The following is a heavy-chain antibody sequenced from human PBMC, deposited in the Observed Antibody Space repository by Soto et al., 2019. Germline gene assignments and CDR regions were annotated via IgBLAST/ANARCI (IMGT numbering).Heavy chain of an antibody. J-gene: IGHJ3*02. CDR1: GGTFSSYT. CDR3: ARSLGGYCSSTSCSGAFDI. Sequence: QVQLVQSGAEVKKPGSSVKVSCKASGGTFSSYTISWVRQAPGQGLEWMGRIIPILGIANYAQKFQGRVTITADKSTSTAYMELSSLRSDDTAVYYCARSLGGYCSSTSCSGAFDIWGQGTMVTVSS. CDR2: IIPILGIA. D-gene: IGHD2-2*01. V-gene: IGHV1-69*02.